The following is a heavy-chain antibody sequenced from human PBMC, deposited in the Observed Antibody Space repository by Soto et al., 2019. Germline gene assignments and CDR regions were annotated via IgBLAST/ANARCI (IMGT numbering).Heavy chain of an antibody. CDR3: ARGGRSMAGTIFDS. V-gene: IGHV4-34*01. CDR1: GGSFSGYY. J-gene: IGHJ4*02. D-gene: IGHD6-19*01. Sequence: QVQLQQWGAGLLKPSETLSLTCAVYGGSFSGYYWSWIRQPPGKGLELIGEINHSGSTNYNPSLTSRVTIAVDTSKNQFSLKLSSVTAADTAGYYCARGGRSMAGTIFDSWGQGPLVTVSS. CDR2: INHSGST.